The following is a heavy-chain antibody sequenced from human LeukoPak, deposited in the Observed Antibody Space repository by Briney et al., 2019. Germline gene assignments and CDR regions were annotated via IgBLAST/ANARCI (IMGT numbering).Heavy chain of an antibody. CDR2: ISSSSSYI. D-gene: IGHD6-19*01. Sequence: GGSLGPSCAASGFTFSSYSMNWVRQAPGKGLEWVSSISSSSSYIYYADSVKGRFTISRDNAKNSLYLQMNSLRAEDTAVYYCARVPSSGYSSGWYSYWGQGTLVTVSS. CDR1: GFTFSSYS. J-gene: IGHJ4*02. V-gene: IGHV3-21*01. CDR3: ARVPSSGYSSGWYSY.